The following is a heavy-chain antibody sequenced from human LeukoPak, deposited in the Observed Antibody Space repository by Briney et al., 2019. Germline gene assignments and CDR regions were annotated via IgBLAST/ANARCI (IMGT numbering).Heavy chain of an antibody. CDR1: GGSISSYY. J-gene: IGHJ6*02. D-gene: IGHD6-13*01. CDR2: IYYSGST. CDR3: ARDRTAYSSSWYDLDYCYGMDV. Sequence: SETLSLTCTVSGGSISSYYWSWIRQPPGKGLEWIGYIYYSGSTNYNPSLKSRVTISVDTSKNQFSLKLSSVTAADTAVYYCARDRTAYSSSWYDLDYCYGMDVWGQGTTVTVSS. V-gene: IGHV4-59*01.